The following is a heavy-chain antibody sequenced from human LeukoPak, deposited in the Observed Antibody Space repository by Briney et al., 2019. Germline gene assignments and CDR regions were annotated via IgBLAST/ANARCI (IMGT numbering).Heavy chain of an antibody. CDR3: ARQYSSSWYMFAFDI. CDR2: IYTNGTT. CDR1: GGSIRSYY. J-gene: IGHJ3*02. Sequence: SETLSLTCTVAGGSIRSYYWSWIRQPAGKGLEWIGRIYTNGTTTNSPSLKSRVTMSVDTSKNQFTLKLSSVPPADTAVSYCARQYSSSWYMFAFDIWGQGTMVTVSS. V-gene: IGHV4-4*07. D-gene: IGHD6-13*01.